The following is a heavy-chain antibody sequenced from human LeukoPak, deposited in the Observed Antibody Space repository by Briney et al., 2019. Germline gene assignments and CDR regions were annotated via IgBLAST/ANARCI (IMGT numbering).Heavy chain of an antibody. CDR2: INTNTGNP. D-gene: IGHD1-7*01. Sequence: ASVNVSCKASGYTFTNYAMSWVRQAPGQGLEWMGWINTNTGNPTYAQGFTGRFVFSLDTSVSTAYLQISSLKAEDTAVYYCARDRLELGALVYYYYGMDVWGQGTTVTVSS. J-gene: IGHJ6*02. CDR1: GYTFTNYA. V-gene: IGHV7-4-1*02. CDR3: ARDRLELGALVYYYYGMDV.